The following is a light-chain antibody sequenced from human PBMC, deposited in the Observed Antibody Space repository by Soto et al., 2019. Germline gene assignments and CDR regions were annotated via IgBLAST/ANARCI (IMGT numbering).Light chain of an antibody. J-gene: IGKJ4*01. Sequence: DIQMTQSPSFVSASIGDRVTITCRASQGIGSWLAWYQQVPGRAPRLLIFPASPFQSGVSSRFRGSGSGTDFTLTITSLQPEDFATYFWLQANNFPVTVGEGTKVEMK. V-gene: IGKV1-12*01. CDR3: LQANNFPVT. CDR1: QGIGSW. CDR2: PAS.